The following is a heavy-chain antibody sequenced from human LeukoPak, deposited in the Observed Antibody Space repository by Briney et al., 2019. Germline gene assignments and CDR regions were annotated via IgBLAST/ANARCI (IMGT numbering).Heavy chain of an antibody. V-gene: IGHV4-61*02. Sequence: SETLSLTCTVSGGSISSGSYYWSWIRQPAGKGLEWIGRIYTSGSTNYNPSLNSRVTISVDTSKNQFSLKLSSVTSADTAVYYCVSRATVTTYYYYYMDVWGKGTTVTVSS. CDR3: VSRATVTTYYYYYMDV. D-gene: IGHD4-17*01. CDR2: IYTSGST. J-gene: IGHJ6*03. CDR1: GGSISSGSYY.